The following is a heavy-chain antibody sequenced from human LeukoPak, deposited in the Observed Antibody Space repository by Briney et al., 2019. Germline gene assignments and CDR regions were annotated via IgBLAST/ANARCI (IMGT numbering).Heavy chain of an antibody. CDR3: ARLLKVDNWFDS. V-gene: IGHV4-30-2*01. Sequence: SQTLSLTCAVSGGSISSGGYSWSWIRQPPGKGLEWIGYIYHSGSTYYNPSLKSRVTISVDRSKNQFSLELSSVTAADTAVYYCARLLKVDNWFDSWGQGTLVTVSS. J-gene: IGHJ5*01. CDR1: GGSISSGGYS. CDR2: IYHSGST.